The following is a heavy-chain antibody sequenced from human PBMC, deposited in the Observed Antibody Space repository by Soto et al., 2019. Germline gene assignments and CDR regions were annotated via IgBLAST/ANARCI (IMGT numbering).Heavy chain of an antibody. D-gene: IGHD3-10*01. Sequence: VQLQESGPGLGNPSGTLSLPCAVSGGSVSSSNWWSWVRPPPGKRLQWSGEIYHSGSTNYNPSHKSRFSLSVYKTTDQFSLRQSSVTAAETSVYYCVSLRGGYYYAVDVWGQGTTVTVSS. CDR1: GGSVSSSNW. J-gene: IGHJ6*02. V-gene: IGHV4-4*02. CDR3: VSLRGGYYYAVDV. CDR2: IYHSGST.